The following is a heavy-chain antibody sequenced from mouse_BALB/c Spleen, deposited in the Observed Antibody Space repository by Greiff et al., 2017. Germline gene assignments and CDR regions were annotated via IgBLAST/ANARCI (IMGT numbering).Heavy chain of an antibody. CDR1: GYTFTSYW. J-gene: IGHJ3*01. Sequence: QVHVKQSGAELVRPGASVKLSCKASGYTFTSYWINWVKQRPGQGLEWIGNIYPSDSYTNYNQKFKDKATLTVDKSSSTAYMQLSSPTSEDSAVYYCTREGYWGQGTLVTVSA. CDR2: IYPSDSYT. CDR3: TREGY. V-gene: IGHV1-69*02.